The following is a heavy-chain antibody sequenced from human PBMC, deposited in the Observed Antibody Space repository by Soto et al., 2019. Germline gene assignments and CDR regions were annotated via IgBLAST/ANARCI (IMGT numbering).Heavy chain of an antibody. J-gene: IGHJ6*02. CDR2: IYNGGST. CDR3: ERLAAVFYAMDV. D-gene: IGHD6-19*01. V-gene: IGHV3-53*01. Sequence: EVQLVESGGGLIQPGGSLRLSCAASGFTVSSNYMSWVRQAPGKGLEWVSVIYNGGSTYYADSVKGRFTISRDNSKNTLYLQLNSLRGEDTAVYYCERLAAVFYAMDVWGQGTTVTVSS. CDR1: GFTVSSNY.